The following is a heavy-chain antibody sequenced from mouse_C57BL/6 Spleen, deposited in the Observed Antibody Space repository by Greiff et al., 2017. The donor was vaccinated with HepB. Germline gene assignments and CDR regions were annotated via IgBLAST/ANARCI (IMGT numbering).Heavy chain of an antibody. D-gene: IGHD4-1*01. CDR1: GYTFTSYW. Sequence: QVQLQQPGAELVRPGTSVKLSCKASGYTFTSYWMHWVKQRPGQGLEWIGVIDPSDSYTNYNQKFKGKATLTVDTSSSTAYMQLSSLTSEDSAVYYCARNNWDGAMDYWGQGTSVTVSS. CDR3: ARNNWDGAMDY. V-gene: IGHV1-59*01. CDR2: IDPSDSYT. J-gene: IGHJ4*01.